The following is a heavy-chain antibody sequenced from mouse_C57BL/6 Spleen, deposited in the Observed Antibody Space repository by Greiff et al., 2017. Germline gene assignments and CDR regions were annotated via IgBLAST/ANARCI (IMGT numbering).Heavy chain of an antibody. CDR3: ARDLSDYYAMDY. CDR2: INYDGSST. CDR1: GFTFSDYY. Sequence: EVHLVESEGGLVQPGSSMKLSCTASGFTFSDYYMAWVRQVPEKGLEWVANINYDGSSTYYLDSLKSRFIISRDNAKNILYLQMSSLKSEDTATYYCARDLSDYYAMDYWGQGTSVTVSS. J-gene: IGHJ4*01. V-gene: IGHV5-16*01.